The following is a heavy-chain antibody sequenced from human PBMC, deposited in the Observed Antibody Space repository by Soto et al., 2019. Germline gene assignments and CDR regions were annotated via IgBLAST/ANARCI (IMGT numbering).Heavy chain of an antibody. D-gene: IGHD2-8*01. CDR2: IGGTGDPT. Sequence: EVQLLESGGGLEQPGGSLTISCAASGFTFFNYAMTWVRQAPGKGLEWVSSIGGTGDPTKYADSVKGRFTISRDNSKNTLYLQLSSLRPEDTAVYYCARDPNGNHIGAFDMWGQGTVVTVSS. J-gene: IGHJ3*02. V-gene: IGHV3-23*01. CDR3: ARDPNGNHIGAFDM. CDR1: GFTFFNYA.